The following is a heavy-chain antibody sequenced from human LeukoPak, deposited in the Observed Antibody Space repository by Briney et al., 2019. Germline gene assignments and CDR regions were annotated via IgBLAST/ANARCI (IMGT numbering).Heavy chain of an antibody. CDR1: GTIFSGYW. CDR2: ISSDGSTT. CDR3: VRDTRNAFDI. J-gene: IGHJ3*02. Sequence: GGSLRLSCAASGTIFSGYWVHWVRHAPGKGLVWVSCISSDGSTTRYADSVTGRFTISRDNAKNSVYVHMNSLRDEDTAIYYCVRDTRNAFDIWGQGTMVTVSS. V-gene: IGHV3-74*01.